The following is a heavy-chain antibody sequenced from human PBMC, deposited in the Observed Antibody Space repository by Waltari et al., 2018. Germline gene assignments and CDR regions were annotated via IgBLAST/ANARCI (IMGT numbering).Heavy chain of an antibody. J-gene: IGHJ4*02. CDR1: GDSISTTSNY. CDR3: ARPANFYYDRGGYDY. V-gene: IGHV4-39*01. D-gene: IGHD3-22*01. Sequence: QLQLQESGPALVKPSETLSLTCTVSGDSISTTSNYWGWIRQAPGKGLEWVGFIHSSGSTYYNPSLKSRVTLSVETSKNQFSLRLTSVTAADTAVYYCARPANFYYDRGGYDYWGQGTLVTVSS. CDR2: IHSSGST.